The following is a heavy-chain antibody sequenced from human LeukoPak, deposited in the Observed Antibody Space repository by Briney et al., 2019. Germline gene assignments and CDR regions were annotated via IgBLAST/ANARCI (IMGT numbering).Heavy chain of an antibody. CDR3: ARGGYSYGPRFDY. D-gene: IGHD5-18*01. V-gene: IGHV4-39*01. CDR2: IYYSGSN. Sequence: PTETLSLTCTVSGGSISSSSYYWGWIRQPPGKGLEWIGSIYYSGSNYYNPSLKSRVTISVDTSKNQFSLKLSSVTAADTAVYYCARGGYSYGPRFDYWGQGTLVTVS. J-gene: IGHJ4*02. CDR1: GGSISSSSYY.